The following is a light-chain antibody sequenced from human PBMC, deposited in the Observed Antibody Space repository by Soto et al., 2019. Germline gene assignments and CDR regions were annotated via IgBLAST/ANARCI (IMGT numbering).Light chain of an antibody. Sequence: QSALTQPPSASESPGQSVTISCTGTSSDVGAYNYVSWYQQHPGKAPKLMIYEVSKRPSGVPDRFSGSKSGNTASLTVSGLQAEDEADYYCSSYAGSNNFGVFGTGTKVTVL. J-gene: IGLJ1*01. CDR1: SSDVGAYNY. V-gene: IGLV2-8*01. CDR3: SSYAGSNNFGV. CDR2: EVS.